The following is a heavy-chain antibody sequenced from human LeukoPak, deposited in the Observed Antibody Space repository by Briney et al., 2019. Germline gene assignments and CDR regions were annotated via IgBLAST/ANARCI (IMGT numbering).Heavy chain of an antibody. J-gene: IGHJ3*02. CDR2: IKQDGSDK. CDR3: AKDSGWGKAIDI. Sequence: GGSLRLSCAASGFTFSNYWMSWVRQTPGKGLEWVANIKQDGSDKNSVDSVKGRFTISRDNTKNSLYLQMNSLRVEDTAVYYCAKDSGWGKAIDIWGQGTMVTVSS. V-gene: IGHV3-7*01. CDR1: GFTFSNYW. D-gene: IGHD3-16*01.